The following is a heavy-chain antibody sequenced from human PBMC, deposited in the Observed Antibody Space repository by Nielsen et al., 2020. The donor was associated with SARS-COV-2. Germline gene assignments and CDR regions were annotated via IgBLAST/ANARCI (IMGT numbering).Heavy chain of an antibody. D-gene: IGHD3-10*01. CDR3: ARVYYYGSGSPLFDY. Sequence: SETLSLTCTVSGGSVSSGSYYWSWIRQPPGKGLEWIGYIYYSGSTNYNPSLKSRVTISVDTSKNQFSLKLSSVTAADTAVYYCARVYYYGSGSPLFDYWGQGTLVTVSS. CDR2: IYYSGST. V-gene: IGHV4-61*01. CDR1: GGSVSSGSYY. J-gene: IGHJ4*02.